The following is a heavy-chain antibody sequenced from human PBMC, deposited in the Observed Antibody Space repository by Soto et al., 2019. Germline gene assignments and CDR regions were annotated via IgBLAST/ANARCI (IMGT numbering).Heavy chain of an antibody. D-gene: IGHD1-26*01. V-gene: IGHV4-39*01. J-gene: IGHJ4*02. CDR3: ARREGRATISYCFDN. CDR2: IYDRGNT. CDR1: GDSIPSDTYY. Sequence: QLQLQESGPGLVKPSETLSLTCSVSGDSIPSDTYYWGWIRQPPGQGLEWIGSIYDRGNTYYNPSIKTRVTIALDKSKSQFSLKLNAVTAADAAVYFCARREGRATISYCFDNWGQGTLGTVSS.